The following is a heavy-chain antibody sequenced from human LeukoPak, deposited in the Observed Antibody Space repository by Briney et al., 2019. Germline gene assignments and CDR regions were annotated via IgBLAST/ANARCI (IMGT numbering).Heavy chain of an antibody. J-gene: IGHJ4*02. CDR3: ARDGAGGDY. D-gene: IGHD3-16*01. Sequence: PGGSLRLSCAASGFTFSTYAMSWVRQAPGKGLKWVAVISGGGGGTYYADSVKGRFTISRDNSKNTLYLQMNSLRAEDTAVYYCARDGAGGDYWGQGTLVTVSS. CDR1: GFTFSTYA. CDR2: ISGGGGGT. V-gene: IGHV3-23*01.